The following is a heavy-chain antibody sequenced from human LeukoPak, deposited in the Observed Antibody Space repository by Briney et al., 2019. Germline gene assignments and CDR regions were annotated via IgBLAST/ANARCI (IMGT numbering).Heavy chain of an antibody. J-gene: IGHJ4*02. D-gene: IGHD2-15*01. CDR1: GFTFTSSA. CDR3: AAESLGYCSGGSCYGQFDY. V-gene: IGHV1-58*01. Sequence: SVKVSCTASGFTFTSSAVQWVRQARGQRPEWIGWIVVGSGNTNYAQKFQERVTITRDMSTSTAYMELSSLRSEDTAVYYCAAESLGYCSGGSCYGQFDYWGQGTLVTVSS. CDR2: IVVGSGNT.